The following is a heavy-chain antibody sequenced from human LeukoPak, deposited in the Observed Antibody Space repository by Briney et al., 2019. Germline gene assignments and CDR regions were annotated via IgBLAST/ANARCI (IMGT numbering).Heavy chain of an antibody. CDR1: GGTFSSYA. Sequence: SVKVSCKASGGTFSSYAISWVRQAPGQGLEWMGGIIPIFGTANYAQKFQGRATITADESTSTAYMELSSLRSEDTAVYYCARRLETYYYDSSGYSWFDPWGQGTLVTVSS. CDR3: ARRLETYYYDSSGYSWFDP. J-gene: IGHJ5*02. D-gene: IGHD3-22*01. V-gene: IGHV1-69*13. CDR2: IIPIFGTA.